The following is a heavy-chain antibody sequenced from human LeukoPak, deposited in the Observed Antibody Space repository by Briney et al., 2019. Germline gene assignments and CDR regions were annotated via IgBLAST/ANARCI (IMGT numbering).Heavy chain of an antibody. D-gene: IGHD3-16*01. CDR2: IYHSGST. CDR1: GGSISSSSYY. Sequence: SETLSLTCTVSGGSISSSSYYWGWIRQPPGKGLEWIGSIYHSGSTYYNPSLKSRVTISVDTSKNQFSLKLSSVTAADTAVYYCARTESGLLWGGYAAYDSWGQGTLVTVSS. CDR3: ARTESGLLWGGYAAYDS. J-gene: IGHJ4*02. V-gene: IGHV4-39*01.